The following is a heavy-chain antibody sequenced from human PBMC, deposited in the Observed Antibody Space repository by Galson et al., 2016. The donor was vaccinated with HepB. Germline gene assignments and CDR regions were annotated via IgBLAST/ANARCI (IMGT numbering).Heavy chain of an antibody. CDR2: IRNKRDGGTA. V-gene: IGHV3-15*05. CDR3: TTWDWGLDC. Sequence: SLRLSCAVSGLSASDAWMTWVRQAPGKGLEWVGNIRNKRDGGTADYGAPVKGRFTISRDDSKNTLYLQMSSLKTDDTAVYFCTTWDWGLDCWGQGTLVTVSS. J-gene: IGHJ4*02. D-gene: IGHD3/OR15-3a*01. CDR1: GLSASDAW.